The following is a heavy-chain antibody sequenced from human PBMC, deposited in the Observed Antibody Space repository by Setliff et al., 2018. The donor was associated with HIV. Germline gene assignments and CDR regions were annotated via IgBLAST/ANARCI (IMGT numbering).Heavy chain of an antibody. CDR3: ARGFGSLDP. CDR2: YYTSGIT. J-gene: IGHJ5*02. D-gene: IGHD1-26*01. CDR1: GGSISSGNYY. V-gene: IGHV4-61*02. Sequence: SETLSLTCTVSGGSISSGNYYWSWIRQPAGKGLEWIGRYYTSGITNYNPSLKSRVTISLDTSKNRFSLNLRSVTAADTAVYYCARGFGSLDPWGKGTLVTVSS.